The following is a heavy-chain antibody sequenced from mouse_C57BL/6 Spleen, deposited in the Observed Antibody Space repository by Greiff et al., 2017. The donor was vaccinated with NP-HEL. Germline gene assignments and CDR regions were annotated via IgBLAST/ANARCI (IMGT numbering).Heavy chain of an antibody. CDR3: ARKVGYGSSYPFAY. J-gene: IGHJ3*01. Sequence: QVQLQQPGAELVKPGASVKLSCKASGYTFTSYWMQWVKQRPGQGLEWIGEIDPSDSYTNYNQKFKGKATLTVDTSSSTAYMQLSSLTSEDSAVYYCARKVGYGSSYPFAYWGQGTLVTVSA. V-gene: IGHV1-50*01. CDR2: IDPSDSYT. D-gene: IGHD1-1*01. CDR1: GYTFTSYW.